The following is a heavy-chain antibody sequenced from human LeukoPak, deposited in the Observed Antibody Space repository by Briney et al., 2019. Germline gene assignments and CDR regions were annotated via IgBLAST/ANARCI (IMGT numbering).Heavy chain of an antibody. D-gene: IGHD3-3*01. CDR2: INHSGST. CDR1: GGSFSGYY. CDR3: ARRTPRGYYDFWSGYQYYSDY. Sequence: PSETLSLTCAVYGGSFSGYYWSWIRQPPGKGLEWIGEINHSGSTNYNPSLKSRVTISVDTSKNQFSLKLSSVTAADTAVYYCARRTPRGYYDFWSGYQYYSDYWGQGTLVTVSS. J-gene: IGHJ4*02. V-gene: IGHV4-34*01.